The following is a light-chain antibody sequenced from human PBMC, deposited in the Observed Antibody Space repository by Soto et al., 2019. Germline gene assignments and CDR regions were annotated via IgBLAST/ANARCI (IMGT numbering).Light chain of an antibody. CDR3: QQYSSYPWT. CDR1: QYMSDW. Sequence: DIPMTQSPSTLSASIGDRVTITCRASQYMSDWLAWYQQKPGKVPKLLISKASYLESGLPLRFSGSGSGREFTLTISSLQPDDFATYYCQQYSSYPWTFGLGTKVEVK. V-gene: IGKV1-5*03. J-gene: IGKJ1*01. CDR2: KAS.